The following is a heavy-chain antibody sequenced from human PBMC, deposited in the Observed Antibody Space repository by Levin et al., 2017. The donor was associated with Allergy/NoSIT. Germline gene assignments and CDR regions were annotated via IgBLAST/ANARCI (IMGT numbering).Heavy chain of an antibody. CDR1: GYTFTGYY. D-gene: IGHD3-3*01. CDR2: INPNSGGT. V-gene: IGHV1-2*06. J-gene: IGHJ5*02. CDR3: ARDRGRETIFGFWQRTNWFDP. Sequence: ASVKVSCKASGYTFTGYYMHWVRQAPGQGLEWMGRINPNSGGTNYAQKFQGRVTMTRDTSISTAYMELSRLRSDDTAVYYCARDRGRETIFGFWQRTNWFDPWGQGTLVTVSS.